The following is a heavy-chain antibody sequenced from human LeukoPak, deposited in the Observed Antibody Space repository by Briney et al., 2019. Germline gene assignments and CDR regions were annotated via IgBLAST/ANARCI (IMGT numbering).Heavy chain of an antibody. CDR2: ISTYNGNT. J-gene: IGHJ4*02. CDR1: GYTFTNYG. D-gene: IGHD3-10*01. V-gene: IGHV1-18*01. Sequence: RASVKVSCKASGYTFTNYGFSWVRQAPGQGLEWMGWISTYNGNTNYAQKFKGRVTMTTDTSTSTAYMELRSLRSDDTAVYYCARGLRTLTMVRGVDLGYWGQGTLVTVSS. CDR3: ARGLRTLTMVRGVDLGY.